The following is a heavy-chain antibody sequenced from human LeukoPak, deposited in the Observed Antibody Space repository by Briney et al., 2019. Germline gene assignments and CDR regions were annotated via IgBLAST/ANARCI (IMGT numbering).Heavy chain of an antibody. Sequence: GASVKVSCKASGYTFTSYGISWVRQAPGQGLEWMGWISAYNGNTNYAQKLQGRVTMTTDTSTSTAYMELRSLRSDDTAVYYCARIREIGGYYYYYGMDVLGQGTTVTVSS. J-gene: IGHJ6*02. CDR2: ISAYNGNT. D-gene: IGHD3-16*01. CDR3: ARIREIGGYYYYYGMDV. V-gene: IGHV1-18*01. CDR1: GYTFTSYG.